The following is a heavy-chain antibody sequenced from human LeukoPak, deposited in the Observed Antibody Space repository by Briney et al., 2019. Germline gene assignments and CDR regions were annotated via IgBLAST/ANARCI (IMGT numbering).Heavy chain of an antibody. D-gene: IGHD3-22*01. V-gene: IGHV1-46*01. CDR3: ARGLQDDSSGYYFFFDY. Sequence: ASVKVSCKASGYTFTSYHMHWVRQAPGQGLEWMGKINLSGGSTTYAQKFQGRVTMTRDTSTSTVYMELSSLRSEDTAVYYCARGLQDDSSGYYFFFDYWGQGTLVTVSS. CDR2: INLSGGST. CDR1: GYTFTSYH. J-gene: IGHJ4*02.